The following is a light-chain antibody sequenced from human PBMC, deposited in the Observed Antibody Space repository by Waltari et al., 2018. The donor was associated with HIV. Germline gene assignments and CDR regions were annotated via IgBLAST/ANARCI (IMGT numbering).Light chain of an antibody. CDR1: QSISFY. V-gene: IGKV1-39*01. CDR2: AAA. J-gene: IGKJ1*01. CDR3: QQSFSVPLT. Sequence: DIQMTQSPSSLSASVGDRVTITCRPSQSISFYLNWYQQKPGKAPKLLIFAAATLQSGVPSRFSGSGSGTEFLLTISGLQHEDFATYYCQQSFSVPLTFVQGTKVEL.